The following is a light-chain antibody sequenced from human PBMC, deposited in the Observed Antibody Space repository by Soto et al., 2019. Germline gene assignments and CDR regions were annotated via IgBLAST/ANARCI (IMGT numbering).Light chain of an antibody. CDR3: QQYNSYPFT. Sequence: DIQMTQSPSTLSASVGDRVTITCRASQSISSWLAWYQQKPGKAPNLLIYKASSLESGVPSRFSGSGSGTEFTLTISNLQPDDFATYYCQQYNSYPFTFGPGTKVDIK. CDR2: KAS. V-gene: IGKV1-5*03. J-gene: IGKJ3*01. CDR1: QSISSW.